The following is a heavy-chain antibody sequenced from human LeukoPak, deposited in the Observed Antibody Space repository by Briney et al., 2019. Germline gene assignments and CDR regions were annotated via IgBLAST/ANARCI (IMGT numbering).Heavy chain of an antibody. V-gene: IGHV3-20*04. D-gene: IGHD3-9*01. CDR1: GFTFDDHG. J-gene: IGHJ3*02. Sequence: GGSLRLSCAASGFTFDDHGMSWVRQAPGKGLKWVSSIDWNGGSTGYADSVKGRFTISRDNAKNSLYLQMNSLRAEDTAVYYCARDLFDWSPGHAAFDISVQGTKVTVSS. CDR3: ARDLFDWSPGHAAFDI. CDR2: IDWNGGST.